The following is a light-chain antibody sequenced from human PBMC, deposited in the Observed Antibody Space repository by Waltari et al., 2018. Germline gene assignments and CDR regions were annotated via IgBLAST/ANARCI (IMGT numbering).Light chain of an antibody. V-gene: IGLV2-8*01. J-gene: IGLJ3*02. CDR2: EVS. CDR3: GSFTGANWV. CDR1: SRDLGGYDY. Sequence: QSALTQPPSASGSPGQSVTSSCTGTSRDLGGYDYVSWYRQHPGKVPKLMIYEVSKRPSGVPDRFSGSKSGNTASLTVSGLQAEDEADYYCGSFTGANWVFGGGTKLTVL.